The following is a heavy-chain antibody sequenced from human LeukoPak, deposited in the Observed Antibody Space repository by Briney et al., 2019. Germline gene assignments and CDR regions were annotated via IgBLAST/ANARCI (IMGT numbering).Heavy chain of an antibody. J-gene: IGHJ4*02. D-gene: IGHD6-19*01. CDR1: LFTLSNYQ. V-gene: IGHV3-48*03. CDR2: ISRSSGSSI. Sequence: PGGALRLSCAPSLFTLSNYQMNAVGQAPGKGLEWVSYISRSSGSSIYYPASVKGRFTISRDNAKNSLYLQMNSLRAEDTAVYYCARDSSGWYYFDYWGQGILVTVSS. CDR3: ARDSSGWYYFDY.